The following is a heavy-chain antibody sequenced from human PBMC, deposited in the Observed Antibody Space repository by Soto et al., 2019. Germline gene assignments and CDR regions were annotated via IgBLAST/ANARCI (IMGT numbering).Heavy chain of an antibody. CDR1: GGTFSSYA. CDR2: IIPIFGTA. CDR3: ARGPALRVATITYFDL. J-gene: IGHJ2*01. D-gene: IGHD5-12*01. V-gene: IGHV1-69*13. Sequence: SVKVSCKASGGTFSSYAISWVRQAPGQGLEWMGGIIPIFGTANYAQKFQGRVTITADESTSTAYMELSSLRSEDTAVYYCARGPALRVATITYFDLLGRGTLVTVSS.